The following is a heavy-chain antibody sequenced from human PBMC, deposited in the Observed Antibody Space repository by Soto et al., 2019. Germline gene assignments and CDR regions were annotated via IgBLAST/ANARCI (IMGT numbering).Heavy chain of an antibody. CDR2: INQSGST. D-gene: IGHD6-19*01. CDR3: ARSFGWYAIDQ. V-gene: IGHV4-34*01. Sequence: SETLSLTCAVYGGSFSGYDWSWIRQPPGKGLEWIGEINQSGSTNYNPSLKSRVTISVDTSKNQFSLKLSSVTAADTVVYYCARSFGWYAIDQWGQGTLVTVS. CDR1: GGSFSGYD. J-gene: IGHJ1*01.